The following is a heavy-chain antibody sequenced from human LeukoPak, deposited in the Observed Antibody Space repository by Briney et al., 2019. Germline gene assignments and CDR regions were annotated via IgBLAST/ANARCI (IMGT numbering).Heavy chain of an antibody. D-gene: IGHD3-9*01. CDR1: GGSFSGYY. V-gene: IGHV4-34*01. J-gene: IGHJ6*02. Sequence: SETLSLTCAVYGGSFSGYYWSWIRQPPGKGLGWIGEINHSGSTNYNPSLKSRVTISVDTSKNQSSLKLSSVTAADTAVYYCARKGYDILTGYYQNYYGMDVWGQGTTVTVSS. CDR3: ARKGYDILTGYYQNYYGMDV. CDR2: INHSGST.